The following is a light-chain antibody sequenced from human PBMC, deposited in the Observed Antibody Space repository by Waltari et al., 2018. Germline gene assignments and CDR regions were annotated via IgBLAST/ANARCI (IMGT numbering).Light chain of an antibody. CDR3: QQYYSTLT. Sequence: DIVMTQSPDSLAVSLGERATINCKSSQSVLYSSNNNNYLAWYQQKPGQPPKLLMYWASTRESGVPDRFSGSGSGTDFTLTISSLKAEDVAVYYCQQYYSTLTFGGGTKVEIK. J-gene: IGKJ4*01. V-gene: IGKV4-1*01. CDR1: QSVLYSSNNNNY. CDR2: WAS.